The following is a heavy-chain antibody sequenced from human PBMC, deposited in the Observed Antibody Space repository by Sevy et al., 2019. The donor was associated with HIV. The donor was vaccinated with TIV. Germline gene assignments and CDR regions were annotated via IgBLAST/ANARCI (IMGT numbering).Heavy chain of an antibody. Sequence: ASVKVSCKASGYTFTGYYMHWVRQAPGQGLEWMGWINPNSGGTNYAQKFQGRVTMTRDTSISTAYMELSRLRSDDTAVYYCARDGGPITIFGVVTGMDVWGQGTTVTVSS. J-gene: IGHJ6*02. V-gene: IGHV1-2*02. CDR3: ARDGGPITIFGVVTGMDV. D-gene: IGHD3-3*01. CDR2: INPNSGGT. CDR1: GYTFTGYY.